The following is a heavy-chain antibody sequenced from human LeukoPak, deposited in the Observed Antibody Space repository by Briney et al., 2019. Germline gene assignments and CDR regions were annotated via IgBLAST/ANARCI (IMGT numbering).Heavy chain of an antibody. Sequence: GGSLRLSCAASGFTFSSYSMSWVRQAPGKGLEWVGRIKSKTDGGTTDYAAPVKGRFTISRDDSKNTLYLQMNSLKTEDTAVYYCTTSGWELLRLYYFDYWGQGTLVTVSS. D-gene: IGHD1-26*01. CDR3: TTSGWELLRLYYFDY. CDR1: GFTFSSYS. CDR2: IKSKTDGGTT. J-gene: IGHJ4*02. V-gene: IGHV3-15*01.